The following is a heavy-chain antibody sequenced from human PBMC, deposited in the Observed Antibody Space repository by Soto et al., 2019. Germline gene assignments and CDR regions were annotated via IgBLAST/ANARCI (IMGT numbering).Heavy chain of an antibody. J-gene: IGHJ4*02. Sequence: SATLSLTSAVSGDSVGNDNYYWRWIRQPPGKWLEWIGYIFYSGTTNYNSYLKSRLSLSVDMSKNKFSLKLASVTAADTAVYFCARSQRGRTAFTFDYWGQGALVTVS. CDR1: GDSVGNDNYY. CDR2: IFYSGTT. V-gene: IGHV4-61*01. D-gene: IGHD3-16*01. CDR3: ARSQRGRTAFTFDY.